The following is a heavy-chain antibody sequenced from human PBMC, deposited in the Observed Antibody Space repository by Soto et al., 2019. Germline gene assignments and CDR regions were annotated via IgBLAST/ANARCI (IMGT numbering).Heavy chain of an antibody. D-gene: IGHD2-15*01. J-gene: IGHJ6*02. CDR2: ISGSGGST. CDR1: GFTFSSYA. CDR3: AKGSHCSGGSCYYYYYGMDV. Sequence: GGSLRLSCAASGFTFSSYAMSWVRQAPGKGLEWVSAISGSGGSTYYADSVKGRFTISRDNSKNTLYLQMNSLRAEDMAVYYCAKGSHCSGGSCYYYYYGMDVWGQGTTVTVSS. V-gene: IGHV3-23*01.